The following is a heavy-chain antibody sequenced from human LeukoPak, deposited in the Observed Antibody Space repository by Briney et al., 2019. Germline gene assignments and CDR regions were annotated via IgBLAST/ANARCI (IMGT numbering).Heavy chain of an antibody. D-gene: IGHD2-8*02. J-gene: IGHJ4*02. V-gene: IGHV4-4*07. CDR2: IYTSGST. Sequence: PSETLSLTCTVSGGSISSYYWSWIRQPAGKGLEWIGRIYTSGSTNYNPSLKSRVTMSVDTSKNQFSLKLSSVTAADTAVYFCARGIVLTGYASFDYWGQGTPVTVSS. CDR1: GGSISSYY. CDR3: ARGIVLTGYASFDY.